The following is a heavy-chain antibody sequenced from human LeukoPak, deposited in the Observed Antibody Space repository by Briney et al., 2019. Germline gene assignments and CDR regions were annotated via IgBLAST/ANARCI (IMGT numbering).Heavy chain of an antibody. D-gene: IGHD3-22*01. CDR1: GFTFSDYY. CDR2: ISSSGSTI. Sequence: GGSLRLSCAASGFTFSDYYMSWIRQAPGKGLEWVSYISSSGSTIYYADSVKGRFTISRDNAKNSLYLQMNSLRAEDTAVYYCARRRMIVARYGAFDIWGQGTMVTVSS. J-gene: IGHJ3*02. CDR3: ARRRMIVARYGAFDI. V-gene: IGHV3-11*01.